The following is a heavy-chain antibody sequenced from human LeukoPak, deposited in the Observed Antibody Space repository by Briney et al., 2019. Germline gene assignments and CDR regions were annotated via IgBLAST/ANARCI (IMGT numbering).Heavy chain of an antibody. CDR2: IYYSGST. D-gene: IGHD6-13*01. CDR1: GGSISSYY. V-gene: IGHV4-59*01. J-gene: IGHJ6*03. CDR3: ARRSAAAASKYYYYYYMDV. Sequence: LETLSLTCTVSGGSISSYYWSWIRQPPGKGLEWIGYIYYSGSTNYNPSLKSRVTISVDTSKNQFSLKLSSVTAADTAVYYCARRSAAAASKYYYYYYMDVWGKGTTVTVSS.